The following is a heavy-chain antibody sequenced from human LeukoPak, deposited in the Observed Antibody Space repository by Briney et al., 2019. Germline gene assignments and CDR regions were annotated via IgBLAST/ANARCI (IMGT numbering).Heavy chain of an antibody. V-gene: IGHV3-7*05. D-gene: IGHD3-22*01. CDR2: INEDGSEK. CDR1: GFTFSNYF. CDR3: ARDDSTGYYYLDG. J-gene: IGHJ4*02. Sequence: GGSLRLSCAASGFTFSNYFMSWVRQAPGKGLEWVANINEDGSEKYYVGSVKGRFTISRDNAKNSLYLEMNSLRAEDTAVYFCARDDSTGYYYLDGWGQGTLVTVSS.